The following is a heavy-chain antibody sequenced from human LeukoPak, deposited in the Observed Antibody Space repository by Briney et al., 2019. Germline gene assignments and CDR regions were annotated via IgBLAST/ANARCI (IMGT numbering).Heavy chain of an antibody. D-gene: IGHD6-19*01. J-gene: IGHJ3*02. CDR1: GGSISSYY. Sequence: EPSETLSLTCTVSGGSISSYYWSWIRQPPGKGLEWIGYIYYSGSTNYNPSLKSRVTISVDTSKNQFSLKLSSVTAADTAVYYCARTGYSSGWFPWDAFDIWGQGTMVTVSS. CDR3: ARTGYSSGWFPWDAFDI. V-gene: IGHV4-59*01. CDR2: IYYSGST.